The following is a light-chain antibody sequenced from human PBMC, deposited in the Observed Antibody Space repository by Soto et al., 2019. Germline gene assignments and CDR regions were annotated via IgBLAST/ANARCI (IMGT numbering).Light chain of an antibody. CDR1: SSNIGGNT. CDR2: TND. V-gene: IGLV1-44*01. J-gene: IGLJ2*01. Sequence: QSVLTQPPSASGTPGQRVTISCSGSSSNIGGNTVNWFQQLPGTAPKLLISTNDQRPSGVPDRFSGSKSGTSASLAISGLRSEDEADYYCAAWDDSLKGVVFGGGTKLTVL. CDR3: AAWDDSLKGVV.